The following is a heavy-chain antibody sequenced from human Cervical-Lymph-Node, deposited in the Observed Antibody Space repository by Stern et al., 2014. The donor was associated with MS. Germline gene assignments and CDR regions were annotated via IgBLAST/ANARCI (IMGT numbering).Heavy chain of an antibody. Sequence: QVQLVQSGAKMKKPGASVKVSCKASGYALTGFFIHWVRQVPGQGLEWMGRLNPNSDDPTYAQNFQDRVTLTRDTSISTAYLELSRLTSADTAVYYCAREATRIIVGIDYWGQGTQVTVSS. CDR3: AREATRIIVGIDY. J-gene: IGHJ4*02. CDR1: GYALTGFF. CDR2: LNPNSDDP. D-gene: IGHD2/OR15-2a*01. V-gene: IGHV1-2*06.